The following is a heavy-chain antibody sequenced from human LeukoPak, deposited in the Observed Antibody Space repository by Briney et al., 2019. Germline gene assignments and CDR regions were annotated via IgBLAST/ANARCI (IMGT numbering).Heavy chain of an antibody. CDR1: GFTFSSYG. V-gene: IGHV3-33*01. CDR2: IWYDGSNK. J-gene: IGHJ4*02. D-gene: IGHD6-13*01. CDR3: ARDSYYSSSFDF. Sequence: GRSLRLSCAASGFTFSSYGMHWVRQAPGKGLEWVAVIWYDGSNKYYADSVKGRFTISRDNSKNTLYLHMNSLRAEDTAVYYCARDSYYSSSFDFWGQGTLVTVSS.